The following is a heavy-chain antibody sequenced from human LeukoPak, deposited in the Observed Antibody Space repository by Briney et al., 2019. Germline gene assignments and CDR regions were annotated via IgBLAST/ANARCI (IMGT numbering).Heavy chain of an antibody. J-gene: IGHJ4*02. D-gene: IGHD3-22*01. V-gene: IGHV1-18*01. Sequence: GASVKVSCKASGYTITSYGISWVRQAPGQGLEWMGWISAYNGNTNYAQKLQGRVTMTTDTSTSTAYMELRSLRSDDTAVYYCARDADSSGYYPLDYWGQGTLVTVSS. CDR2: ISAYNGNT. CDR3: ARDADSSGYYPLDY. CDR1: GYTITSYG.